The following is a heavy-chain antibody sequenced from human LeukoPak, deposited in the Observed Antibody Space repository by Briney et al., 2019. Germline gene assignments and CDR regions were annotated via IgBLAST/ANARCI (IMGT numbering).Heavy chain of an antibody. D-gene: IGHD2-8*01. CDR1: GFSFSNYW. CDR3: AREGEKTNLMVLFDY. J-gene: IGHJ4*02. V-gene: IGHV3-7*01. CDR2: IKEDGSEK. Sequence: PGGSLRLSCAASGFSFSNYWMSWIRQAPGKGLEWVASIKEDGSEKFYVDSVKGRFSISRDNAKNSLYLQMYSLRVEDTAVYFCAREGEKTNLMVLFDYWGQGILVTVSS.